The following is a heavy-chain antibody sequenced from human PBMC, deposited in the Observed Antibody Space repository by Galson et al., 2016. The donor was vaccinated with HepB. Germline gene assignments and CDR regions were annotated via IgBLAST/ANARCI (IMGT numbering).Heavy chain of an antibody. CDR3: TTYSSSWHGFDF. CDR1: GFTFTNAW. V-gene: IGHV3-15*04. J-gene: IGHJ4*02. Sequence: SLRLSCATSGFTFTNAWMTWVRQPPGKGLEWIGRIERNIDGGTTDYAAPVKGRFTISSDDSKKTLILQMDSLRTEDTAVYYCTTYSSSWHGFDFWGQGTLITVSS. D-gene: IGHD6-13*01. CDR2: IERNIDGGTT.